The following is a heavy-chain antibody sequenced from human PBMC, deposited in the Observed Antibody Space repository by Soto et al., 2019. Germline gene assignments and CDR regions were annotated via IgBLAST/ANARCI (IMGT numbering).Heavy chain of an antibody. CDR3: ARSPLGVVGATSFVY. J-gene: IGHJ4*02. D-gene: IGHD1-26*01. Sequence: QLQLQESGPGLVKPSGTLSLTCTVSGGSISSRSYYWGWIRQPPGKGLEWIWSLHYSVSTYYNPSVRCRVTISVDTSKNQFSLELGSVTAAGTAVYYCARSPLGVVGATSFVYGGQGTLVTVSS. CDR1: GGSISSRSYY. V-gene: IGHV4-39*01. CDR2: LHYSVST.